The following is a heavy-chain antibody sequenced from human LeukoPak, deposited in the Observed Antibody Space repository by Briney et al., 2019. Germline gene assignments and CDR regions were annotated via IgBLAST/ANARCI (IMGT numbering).Heavy chain of an antibody. CDR3: AKTYYDFWSGYENRNDAFDI. D-gene: IGHD3-3*01. J-gene: IGHJ3*02. V-gene: IGHV4-38-2*01. Sequence: SETLSLTCAVSGYSISSGYYWGWIRQPPGKGLEWIRSIYHSGSTYYNPSLKSRVTISVDTSKNQLSLKLSSVTAADTAVYYCAKTYYDFWSGYENRNDAFDIWGQGTMVTVSS. CDR2: IYHSGST. CDR1: GYSISSGYY.